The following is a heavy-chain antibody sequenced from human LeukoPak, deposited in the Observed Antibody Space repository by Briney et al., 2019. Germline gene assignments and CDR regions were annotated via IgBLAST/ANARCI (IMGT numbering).Heavy chain of an antibody. CDR2: IYYSGST. J-gene: IGHJ5*02. CDR3: ARRNYCSGGSCYPTAWFDP. CDR1: GGSISSSSYY. Sequence: SETLSLTCTVSGGSISSSSYYWGWIRQPPGKGLEWIGSIYYSGSTYYNPSLKSRVIISVDTSKNQFSLKLSSVTAADTAVYYCARRNYCSGGSCYPTAWFDPWGQGTLVTVSS. V-gene: IGHV4-39*01. D-gene: IGHD2-15*01.